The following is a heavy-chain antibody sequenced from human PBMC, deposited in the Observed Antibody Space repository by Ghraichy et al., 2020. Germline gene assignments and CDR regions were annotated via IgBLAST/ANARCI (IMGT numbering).Heavy chain of an antibody. CDR2: INPNSGGT. CDR3: ARDPDYYDSSGAFDI. V-gene: IGHV1-2*02. CDR1: GYTFTGYY. J-gene: IGHJ3*02. D-gene: IGHD3-22*01. Sequence: ASVKVSCKASGYTFTGYYMHWVRQAPGQGLEWMGWINPNSGGTNYAQKFQGRVTMTRDTSISTAYMELSRLRSDDTAVYHCARDPDYYDSSGAFDIWGQGTMVTGSS.